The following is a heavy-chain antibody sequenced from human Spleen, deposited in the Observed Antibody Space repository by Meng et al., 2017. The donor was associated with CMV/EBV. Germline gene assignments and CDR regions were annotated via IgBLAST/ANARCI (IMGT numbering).Heavy chain of an antibody. CDR2: ITNTGVNT. CDR1: GFTFSGSA. CDR3: AKGHIVVVPPALDY. V-gene: IGHV3-23*01. Sequence: ETLSLTCAASGFTFSGSAVHWVRQAPGEGLEWVSTITNTGVNTYYADSVKGRFTISRDNSNSTLYLLMNSLRAEDTAVYYCAKGHIVVVPPALDYWGQGTLVTVSS. D-gene: IGHD2-2*01. J-gene: IGHJ4*02.